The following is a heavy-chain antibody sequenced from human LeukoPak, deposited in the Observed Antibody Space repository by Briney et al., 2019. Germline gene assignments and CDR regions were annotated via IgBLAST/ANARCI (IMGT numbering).Heavy chain of an antibody. Sequence: ASVKVSCKVSGYTLTELSMHWVRQAPGKGLEWMGGFDPEDGKTIYAQKFQGRVTMTEDTSTDTAYMELSSLRSEDTAVYYCATGAKGYGSGSPPNWGQGTLVTVSS. D-gene: IGHD3-10*01. CDR3: ATGAKGYGSGSPPN. CDR2: FDPEDGKT. V-gene: IGHV1-24*01. J-gene: IGHJ4*02. CDR1: GYTLTELS.